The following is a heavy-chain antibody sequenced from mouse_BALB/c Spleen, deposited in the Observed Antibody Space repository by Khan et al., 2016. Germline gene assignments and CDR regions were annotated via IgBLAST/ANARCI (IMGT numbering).Heavy chain of an antibody. CDR3: ARRRQLDLYYAMDY. Sequence: QIQLVQSGPELKKPGETVKISCKASGYYFTNYGMNWVKQAPGQGLKWMGWINTYSGESTYADDFKGRFAFSLDTSVSIAYLQINNLKTEDMSTYFCARRRQLDLYYAMDYWGQGTSVTVFS. CDR1: GYYFTNYG. J-gene: IGHJ4*01. V-gene: IGHV9-1*02. CDR2: INTYSGES. D-gene: IGHD6-1*01.